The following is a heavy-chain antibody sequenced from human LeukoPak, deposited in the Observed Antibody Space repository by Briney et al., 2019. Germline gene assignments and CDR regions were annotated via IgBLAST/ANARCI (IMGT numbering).Heavy chain of an antibody. CDR3: AGSEYSKSMDV. D-gene: IGHD6-6*01. CDR1: GFTFSSYG. CDR2: ISGSGGST. J-gene: IGHJ6*03. Sequence: HTGGSLRLSCAASGFTFSSYGLSWVRQAPGKGLEWVSAISGSGGSTYYADSVKGRFTISRDNSKNTLYLQMNSLRAEDTAVYYCAGSEYSKSMDVWGKGTTVTVSS. V-gene: IGHV3-23*01.